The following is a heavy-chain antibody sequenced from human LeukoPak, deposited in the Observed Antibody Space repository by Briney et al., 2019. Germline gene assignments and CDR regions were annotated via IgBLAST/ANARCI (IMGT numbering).Heavy chain of an antibody. CDR1: GGSISSYY. CDR3: ARDAGLGYCSCGSCYLTKDYYGMDV. J-gene: IGHJ6*02. V-gene: IGHV4-4*07. Sequence: KPSETLSLTCTVSGGSISSYYWSWIRQPAGKGLEWIGRIYTSGSTNYNPSLKSRVTMSVDTSKNQFSLKLSSVTAADTAVYYCARDAGLGYCSCGSCYLTKDYYGMDVWGQGTTVTVSS. CDR2: IYTSGST. D-gene: IGHD2-15*01.